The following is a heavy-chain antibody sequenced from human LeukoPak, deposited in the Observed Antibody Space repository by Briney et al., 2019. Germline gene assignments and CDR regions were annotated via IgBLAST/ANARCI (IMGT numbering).Heavy chain of an antibody. D-gene: IGHD3-22*01. Sequence: PGGSLRLSCAASGFTFSSYSMNWVRQAPGKGLEWVSAISGSGGSTYYADSVKGRFTISRDNSKNTLYLQMNSLRAEDTAVYYCAKDLKPADYYDSSGYYLFDYWGQGTLVTVSS. J-gene: IGHJ4*02. V-gene: IGHV3-23*01. CDR3: AKDLKPADYYDSSGYYLFDY. CDR1: GFTFSSYS. CDR2: ISGSGGST.